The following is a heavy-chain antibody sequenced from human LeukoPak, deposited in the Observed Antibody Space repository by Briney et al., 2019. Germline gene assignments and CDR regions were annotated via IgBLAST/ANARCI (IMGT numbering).Heavy chain of an antibody. D-gene: IGHD6-13*01. CDR2: IYYSGST. V-gene: IGHV4-59*08. CDR3: ATTYSSSWGYYYYGMDV. J-gene: IGHJ6*02. CDR1: GGSISSYY. Sequence: SETLSLTCSVSGGSISSYYWSWIRQPPGKGLEWIGYIYYSGSTNYNPSLKSRVTISVDTSENQFSLKLSSVTAADTAVYYCATTYSSSWGYYYYGMDVWGQGTTVTVSS.